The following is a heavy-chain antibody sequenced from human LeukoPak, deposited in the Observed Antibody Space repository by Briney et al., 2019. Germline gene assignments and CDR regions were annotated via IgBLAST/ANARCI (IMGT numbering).Heavy chain of an antibody. CDR1: GYTFTDYY. V-gene: IGHV1-2*02. CDR2: IVTNNGGT. CDR3: ARGGPHHGFDI. J-gene: IGHJ3*02. Sequence: ASVKVSCKASGYTFTDYYTHWVRQAPGQGLEWMGWIVTNNGGTNYAQNFKGRVTMTRDTSVSTAYVEVSDLKSDDTAVYYCARGGPHHGFDIWAQGTMVTVSS.